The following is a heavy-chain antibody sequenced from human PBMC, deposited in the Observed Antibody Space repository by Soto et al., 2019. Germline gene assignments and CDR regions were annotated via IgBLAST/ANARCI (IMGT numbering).Heavy chain of an antibody. CDR3: AREDPSGIADYYYYYYGMDV. CDR1: GFTFSSYW. Sequence: GGSLRLSCAASGFTFSSYWMSWVRQAPGKGLEWVANIKQDGSEKYYVDSVKGRFTISRDNAKNSLYLQMNSLRAEDTAVYYCAREDPSGIADYYYYYYGMDVWGQGTTVTVSS. CDR2: IKQDGSEK. V-gene: IGHV3-7*05. J-gene: IGHJ6*02. D-gene: IGHD6-13*01.